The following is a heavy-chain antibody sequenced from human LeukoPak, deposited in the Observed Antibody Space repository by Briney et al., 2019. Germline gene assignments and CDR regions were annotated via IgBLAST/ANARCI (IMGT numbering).Heavy chain of an antibody. D-gene: IGHD4-4*01. CDR2: IRSKANSYAT. V-gene: IGHV3-73*01. Sequence: TGGSLGLSCAASGFTFSGSSMDWVRQASGKGLEWVGRIRSKANSYATAYAVSVKGRFTVSRDDSKNTAYLQMSSLETEDTAVYYCTPIYIESGMDVWGQGTTVTVSS. CDR1: GFTFSGSS. CDR3: TPIYIESGMDV. J-gene: IGHJ6*02.